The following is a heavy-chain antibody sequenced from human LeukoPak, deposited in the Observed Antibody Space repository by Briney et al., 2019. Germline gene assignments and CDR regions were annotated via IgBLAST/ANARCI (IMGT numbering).Heavy chain of an antibody. CDR2: IYYSGST. Sequence: PSETLSLTCTVSGDSFNSYYWSWIRQPPGKGLEWIGYIYYSGSTNYNPSLKSRVTISVDTSKNQFTLKVTSVTAADTAIYYCARHDSSGYKYWGQGTLVTVSS. D-gene: IGHD3-22*01. CDR1: GDSFNSYY. J-gene: IGHJ4*02. V-gene: IGHV4-59*08. CDR3: ARHDSSGYKY.